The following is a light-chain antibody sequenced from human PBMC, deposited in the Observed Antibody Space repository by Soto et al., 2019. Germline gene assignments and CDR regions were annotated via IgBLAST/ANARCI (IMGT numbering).Light chain of an antibody. Sequence: QSALTQPASVSGSPGQSITISCTGTSSDVGGYNYVSWYQQQPGKAPKLMIYDVSNRPSGVSNRFSGSKSGSTASLTISGLQAEDGADYYGSSYTSSSTVFGTGTKVTVL. CDR3: SSYTSSSTV. V-gene: IGLV2-14*01. CDR2: DVS. J-gene: IGLJ1*01. CDR1: SSDVGGYNY.